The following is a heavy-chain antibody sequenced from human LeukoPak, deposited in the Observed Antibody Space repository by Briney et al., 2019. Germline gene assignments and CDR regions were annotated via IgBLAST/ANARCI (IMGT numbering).Heavy chain of an antibody. CDR3: AKGVQVVALDY. J-gene: IGHJ4*02. Sequence: GGSLRLSCAVSGLTFNNYAMSWVRQAPGKGLEWVSGISGRGASKYYADSVKGRFTISRDNSKNTLYLQMNSLRAEDTAVYYCAKGVQVVALDYWGQGTLVTVSS. CDR1: GLTFNNYA. D-gene: IGHD1-1*01. V-gene: IGHV3-23*01. CDR2: ISGRGASK.